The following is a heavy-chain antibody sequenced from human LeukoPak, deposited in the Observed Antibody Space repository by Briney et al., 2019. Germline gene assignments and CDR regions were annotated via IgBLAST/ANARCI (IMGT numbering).Heavy chain of an antibody. Sequence: GGSLRLSCVASGFTFSTYWMNWVRQAPGKGLEWVANIKQDGSQNYFVDSVKGRFTISRDNSKNTLYLQMNSLRAEDTAVYYCAKDMIMLWFGEDVWGKGTTVTVSS. J-gene: IGHJ6*04. CDR1: GFTFSTYW. V-gene: IGHV3-7*03. D-gene: IGHD3-10*01. CDR2: IKQDGSQN. CDR3: AKDMIMLWFGEDV.